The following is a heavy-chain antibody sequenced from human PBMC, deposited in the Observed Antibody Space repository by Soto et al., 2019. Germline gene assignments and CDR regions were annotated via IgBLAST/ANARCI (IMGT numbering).Heavy chain of an antibody. D-gene: IGHD5-18*01. CDR3: AKVMVKNWFDP. V-gene: IGHV3-23*01. J-gene: IGHJ5*02. CDR1: GFTFSSYA. Sequence: GGSLRLSCAASGFTFSSYALSWVRQVPGKGLEWVSAISGSGGSTYYADSVKGRFTISRDNSKNTLYLQMNSLRADDTAVYYCAKVMVKNWFDPRGQGTPVTVSS. CDR2: ISGSGGST.